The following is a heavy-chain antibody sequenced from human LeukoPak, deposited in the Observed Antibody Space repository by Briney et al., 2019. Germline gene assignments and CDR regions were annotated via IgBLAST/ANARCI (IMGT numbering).Heavy chain of an antibody. D-gene: IGHD3-3*01. J-gene: IGHJ5*02. CDR2: IYYSGST. CDR1: GGSISSYY. Sequence: SETLSLTCTVSGGSISSYYWSWIRQPPGKGLEWIGYIYYSGSTNYNPSLNSRVPISVDTSKNQFSLKLSSVTAPDTAVYYCARSVRPYYDFWSGYSFDPWGERNLVTVSS. V-gene: IGHV4-59*01. CDR3: ARSVRPYYDFWSGYSFDP.